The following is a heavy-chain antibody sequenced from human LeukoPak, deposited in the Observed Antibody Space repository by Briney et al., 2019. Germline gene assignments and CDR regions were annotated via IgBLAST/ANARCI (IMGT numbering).Heavy chain of an antibody. D-gene: IGHD4-23*01. CDR1: GYTFTSYA. CDR3: ARYDYGGPPFDY. Sequence: ASVKVSCKASGYTFTSYAMHWVRQAPGQRLEWMGWINAGNGNTKYSQKFQGRVTITRDTSASTAYMELSSLRSEDTAVYYCARYDYGGPPFDYWGQGTLVTVSS. V-gene: IGHV1-3*01. J-gene: IGHJ4*02. CDR2: INAGNGNT.